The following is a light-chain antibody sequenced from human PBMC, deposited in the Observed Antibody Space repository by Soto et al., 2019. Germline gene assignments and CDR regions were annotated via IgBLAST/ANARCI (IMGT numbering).Light chain of an antibody. CDR3: SSYTSISTVV. CDR2: EVS. Sequence: QSALTQPASVSGSPGQSITISCTGTSSDVGAYNYVSWYQQHPGKAPKLMIYEVSNRPSGVSDRFSGSRSGNTASLTISGLQAEDASDYYGSSYTSISTVVFGGGTKVTVL. V-gene: IGLV2-14*01. J-gene: IGLJ3*02. CDR1: SSDVGAYNY.